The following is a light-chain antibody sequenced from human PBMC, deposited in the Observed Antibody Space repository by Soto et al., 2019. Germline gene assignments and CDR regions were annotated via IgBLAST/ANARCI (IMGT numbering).Light chain of an antibody. V-gene: IGLV2-14*01. CDR1: SSDMGNYA. J-gene: IGLJ1*01. Sequence: QSVLTQPPSVSAAPGQKVTISCSGSSSDMGNYAVSWYQQLPGKAPELMIYEVSHRPSGVSNRFSGSKSDNTASLTISGLQAEDEADYYCSSYTSISTLYVFGTGTKVTVL. CDR2: EVS. CDR3: SSYTSISTLYV.